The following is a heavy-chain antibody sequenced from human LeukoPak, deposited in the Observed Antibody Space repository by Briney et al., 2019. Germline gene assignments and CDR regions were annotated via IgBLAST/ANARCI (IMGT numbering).Heavy chain of an antibody. Sequence: GGSLRLSCAASGFTFSSYATHWVRQAPGKGLEWVAVISYDGSNKYYADSVKGRFTISRDNSKNTLYLQMNSLRAEDTAVYYCARDGNRYGYGSFDYWGQGTLVTVSS. D-gene: IGHD5-18*01. CDR1: GFTFSSYA. J-gene: IGHJ4*02. V-gene: IGHV3-30*04. CDR3: ARDGNRYGYGSFDY. CDR2: ISYDGSNK.